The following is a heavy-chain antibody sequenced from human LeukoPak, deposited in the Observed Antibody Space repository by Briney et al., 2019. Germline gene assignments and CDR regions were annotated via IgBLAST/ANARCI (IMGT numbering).Heavy chain of an antibody. Sequence: GGSLRLSCAASGFSFSSYWMHWVRQAPGKGLLWVSRINTDGSSTYYADSVKGRFTISRDNAKNTLYLQMNSLRAEDTAVYYCARDHYGGNSDYWGQGTLVTVSS. J-gene: IGHJ4*02. D-gene: IGHD4-23*01. CDR3: ARDHYGGNSDY. V-gene: IGHV3-74*01. CDR2: INTDGSST. CDR1: GFSFSSYW.